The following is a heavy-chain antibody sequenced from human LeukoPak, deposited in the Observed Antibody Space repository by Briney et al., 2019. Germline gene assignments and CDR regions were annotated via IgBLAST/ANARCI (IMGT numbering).Heavy chain of an antibody. CDR1: GYSFTSYW. D-gene: IGHD6-6*01. CDR3: ARPGDSSSWSWGLDPFDI. J-gene: IGHJ3*02. Sequence: GEALQISCKGSGYSFTSYWIGWVRQMPGKGLEWRGIIYPGDSDTRYSPSFQGQVTISADKSISTAYLQWSSLKASDTAMYYCARPGDSSSWSWGLDPFDIWGQGTMVTVSS. CDR2: IYPGDSDT. V-gene: IGHV5-51*01.